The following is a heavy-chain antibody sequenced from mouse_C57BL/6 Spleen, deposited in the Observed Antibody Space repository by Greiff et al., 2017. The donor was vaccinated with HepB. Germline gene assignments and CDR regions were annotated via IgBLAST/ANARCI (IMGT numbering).Heavy chain of an antibody. Sequence: EVKVEESGEGLVKPGGSLKLSCAASGFTFSSYAMSWVRQTPEKRLEWVAYISSGGDYIYYADTVKGRFTISRDNARNTLYLQMSSLKSEDTAMYYCTRVPYSNYEGWYFDVWGTGTTVTVSS. J-gene: IGHJ1*03. V-gene: IGHV5-9-1*02. CDR1: GFTFSSYA. CDR3: TRVPYSNYEGWYFDV. D-gene: IGHD2-5*01. CDR2: ISSGGDYI.